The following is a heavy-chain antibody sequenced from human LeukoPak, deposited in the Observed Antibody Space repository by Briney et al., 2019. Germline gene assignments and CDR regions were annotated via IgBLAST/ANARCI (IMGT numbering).Heavy chain of an antibody. CDR1: GSSITTFY. J-gene: IGHJ4*02. CDR2: LYTRGTT. V-gene: IGHV4-4*07. D-gene: IGHD5-24*01. Sequence: SETLSLTCTVSGSSITTFYWNWIRQPAGKGLEWIGRLYTRGTTIYNPSLGGRVTMSVDTSKRQFSLNLTSVTAADTAMYFCANQPTITSNFDSWGQGIMVTVSS. CDR3: ANQPTITSNFDS.